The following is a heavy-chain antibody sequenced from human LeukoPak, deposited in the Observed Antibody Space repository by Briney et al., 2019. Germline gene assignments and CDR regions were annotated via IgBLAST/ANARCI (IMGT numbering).Heavy chain of an antibody. CDR3: SRGGRLAGNAFDI. V-gene: IGHV3-13*05. CDR1: KFTFSNYD. J-gene: IGHJ3*02. CDR2: IGTAGDP. Sequence: GRSLRLSCAASKFTFSNYDMHWVRQATGKGLEWVSSIGTAGDPYYAGSVKGRFTISRENAKNSFYLQMNSLRAGDTAVYYCSRGGRLAGNAFDIWGQGTMVTVSS. D-gene: IGHD6-13*01.